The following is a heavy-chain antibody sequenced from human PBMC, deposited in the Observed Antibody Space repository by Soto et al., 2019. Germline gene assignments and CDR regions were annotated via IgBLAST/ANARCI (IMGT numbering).Heavy chain of an antibody. CDR2: VDPEDGET. Sequence: EVQLVQSGAEVKKPGATVKISCKVSGFKFIDYYLYWVQQAPGKALAWMGRVDPEDGETVYSEKFQGRLTITADTSRDIAHMELSGLRSEDTAVYFCATTTAVIVAQGPMDVWGQGTTVIVSS. V-gene: IGHV1-69-2*01. CDR3: ATTTAVIVAQGPMDV. D-gene: IGHD2-21*01. J-gene: IGHJ6*02. CDR1: GFKFIDYY.